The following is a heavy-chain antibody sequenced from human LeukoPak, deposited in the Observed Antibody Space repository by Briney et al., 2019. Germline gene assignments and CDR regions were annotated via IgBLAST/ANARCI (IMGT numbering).Heavy chain of an antibody. V-gene: IGHV5-51*01. J-gene: IGHJ4*02. CDR1: GYSFTSYW. D-gene: IGHD7-27*01. Sequence: GESLKISCKGSGYSFTSYWIGWVRQMPGKGLEWMGIIYPGDSDTRYSPSFQGQVTISADKSISTAYLQWSSLKASDTAMYYCARPHLGLSEHYYFDYWGQGTLVTVSS. CDR3: ARPHLGLSEHYYFDY. CDR2: IYPGDSDT.